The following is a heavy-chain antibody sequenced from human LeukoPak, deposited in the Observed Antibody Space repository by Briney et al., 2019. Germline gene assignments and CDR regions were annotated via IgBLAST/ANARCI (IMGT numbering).Heavy chain of an antibody. CDR1: GFTFSSYG. V-gene: IGHV3-23*01. Sequence: GGTLRLSCAASGFTFSSYGMSWVRQAPGKGLEWVSAISGSGGSTYYADSVKGRFTISRDNSKNTLYLQMNSLRAEDTAVYYCAKDVLRYFDWSAPYYMDVWGKGTTVTISS. CDR2: ISGSGGST. CDR3: AKDVLRYFDWSAPYYMDV. J-gene: IGHJ6*03. D-gene: IGHD3-9*01.